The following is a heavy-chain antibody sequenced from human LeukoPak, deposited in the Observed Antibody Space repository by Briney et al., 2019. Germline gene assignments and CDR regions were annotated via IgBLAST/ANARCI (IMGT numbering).Heavy chain of an antibody. CDR2: ISYDGSNK. D-gene: IGHD3-22*01. J-gene: IGHJ4*02. V-gene: IGHV3-30-3*01. CDR1: GFTFSSYA. CDR3: ARKREHYDSSDFDY. Sequence: GGSLRLSCAASGFTFSSYAMHWVRQAPGKGLEWVAVISYDGSNKYYADSVKGRFTISRDNSKNTLYLQMNSLRAEDTAVYYCARKREHYDSSDFDYWGQGTLVTVSS.